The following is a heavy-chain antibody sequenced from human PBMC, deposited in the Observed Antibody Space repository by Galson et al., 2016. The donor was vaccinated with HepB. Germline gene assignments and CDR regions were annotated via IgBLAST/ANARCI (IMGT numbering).Heavy chain of an antibody. CDR2: ISSSSSYI. J-gene: IGHJ4*02. D-gene: IGHD2-21*02. V-gene: IGHV3-21*01. CDR1: GFTFSSHA. CDR3: AKADAYCGGDCYPSFDY. Sequence: SLRLSCAASGFTFSSHAMNWVRQAPGKGLEWVSYISSSSSYIYYADAVKGRFIISRDNAKKSLYLQMNSLRDEDTAVYYCAKADAYCGGDCYPSFDYWGQGTLVTVSS.